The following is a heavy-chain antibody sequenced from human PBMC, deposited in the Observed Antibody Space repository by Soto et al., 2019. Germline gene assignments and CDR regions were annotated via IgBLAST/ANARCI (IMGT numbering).Heavy chain of an antibody. CDR3: ARGSSVVTAIAYYFDY. CDR2: IYYSGST. V-gene: IGHV4-31*03. CDR1: GGSISSGGYY. Sequence: QVQLQESGPGLVKPSQTLSLTCTVSGGSISSGGYYWSWIRQHPGKGLEWIGYIYYSGSTYYNPSLKSRVTISVDTSKNQFSLKLSSVTAAETAVYYCARGSSVVTAIAYYFDYWGQGTLVTVSS. D-gene: IGHD2-21*02. J-gene: IGHJ4*02.